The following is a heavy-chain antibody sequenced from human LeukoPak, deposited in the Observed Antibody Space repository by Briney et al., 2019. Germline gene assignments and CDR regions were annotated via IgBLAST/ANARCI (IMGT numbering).Heavy chain of an antibody. Sequence: GGSLRLSCAASGFTFSSYSMNWVRQAPGKGLEWVSSISRSTRNIYYADSVKGRFTISRDNAKNSLYLQMNSLRAEDTAVYYCARDQREYSYGSGDYWGQGTLVTVSS. CDR2: ISRSTRNI. D-gene: IGHD3-10*01. V-gene: IGHV3-21*01. J-gene: IGHJ4*02. CDR3: ARDQREYSYGSGDY. CDR1: GFTFSSYS.